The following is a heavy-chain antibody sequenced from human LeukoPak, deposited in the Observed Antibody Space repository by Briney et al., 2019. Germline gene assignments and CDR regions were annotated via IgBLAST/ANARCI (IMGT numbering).Heavy chain of an antibody. J-gene: IGHJ4*02. CDR3: ARYGTTYYYDSSGHGKSTFDY. D-gene: IGHD3-22*01. Sequence: SETLSLTCTVSGGSISSGGYYWSWIHQHPGKGLEWIGYIYYSGSTYYNPSLKSRVTISVDTSKNQFSLKLSSVTAADTAVYYCARYGTTYYYDSSGHGKSTFDYWGQGTLVTVSS. V-gene: IGHV4-31*03. CDR1: GGSISSGGYY. CDR2: IYYSGST.